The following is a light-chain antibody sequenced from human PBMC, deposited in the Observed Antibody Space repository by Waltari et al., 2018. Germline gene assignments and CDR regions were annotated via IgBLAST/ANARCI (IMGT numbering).Light chain of an antibody. CDR1: SSNIGSNY. Sequence: QSVLTQPPSASGTPGQRVTISCSGSSSNIGSNYVYWYQQLPGTAPKLLIYRNNQRPSGVPDRFSGSKSGTSASLAIRGLRAEDEADYYWAAWDDSLSGRWVFGGGTKLTVL. J-gene: IGLJ3*02. V-gene: IGLV1-47*01. CDR3: AAWDDSLSGRWV. CDR2: RNN.